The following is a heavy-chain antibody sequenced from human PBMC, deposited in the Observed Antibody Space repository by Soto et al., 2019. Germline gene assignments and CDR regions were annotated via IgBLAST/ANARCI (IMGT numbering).Heavy chain of an antibody. D-gene: IGHD3-10*01. Sequence: ASVKVSCKASGYTFTNYGISWVRQAPGQGLEWMGWISAYNGNTNYAQRLQGRVTMTTDTSTSTAYMELGSLISDDTAVYYCARDPPYYGEKGYYYSMDVWGQGTTVTVSS. CDR3: ARDPPYYGEKGYYYSMDV. J-gene: IGHJ6*02. V-gene: IGHV1-18*01. CDR2: ISAYNGNT. CDR1: GYTFTNYG.